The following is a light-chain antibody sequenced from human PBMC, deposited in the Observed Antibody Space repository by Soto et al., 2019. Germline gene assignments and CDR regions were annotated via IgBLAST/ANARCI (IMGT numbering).Light chain of an antibody. CDR3: QQYGGPPRT. CDR2: GVS. V-gene: IGKV3-20*01. J-gene: IGKJ1*01. Sequence: EIVLTQSPGTLSLSPGERATLSCRASQSVSSSYLAWFQQKPGQAPKLLIYGVSSRATGIPDRFSGSGSGTDFTLTISRLEPEDFAVYYCQQYGGPPRTFGQGTKVEIK. CDR1: QSVSSSY.